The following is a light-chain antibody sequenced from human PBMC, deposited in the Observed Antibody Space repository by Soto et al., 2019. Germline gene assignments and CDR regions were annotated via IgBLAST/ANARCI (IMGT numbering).Light chain of an antibody. CDR3: QQYNSYSWT. J-gene: IGKJ1*01. CDR2: GAS. CDR1: QSVSSS. Sequence: EIEVTQSPATLSLSPGERATLSCRASQSVSSSLAWYQQKPGKAPRLLIYGASTRATGIPARFSGSGSGTDFTLIISSLEPEDFAVYYCQQYNSYSWTFGQGTKVDI. V-gene: IGKV3-15*01.